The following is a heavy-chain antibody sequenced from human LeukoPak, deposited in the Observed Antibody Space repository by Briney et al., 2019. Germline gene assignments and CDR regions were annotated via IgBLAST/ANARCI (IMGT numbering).Heavy chain of an antibody. V-gene: IGHV3-23*01. CDR3: ARPYCSSTSCYSNYYGMDV. Sequence: PGGSLRLSCAASGFTFSSYAMSWVRQAPGKGLEWVSAISGSGGSTYYADSVKGRFTISRDNSKNTLYLQINSLRAEDTAVYYCARPYCSSTSCYSNYYGMDVWGQGTTVTVSS. D-gene: IGHD2-2*01. CDR2: ISGSGGST. CDR1: GFTFSSYA. J-gene: IGHJ6*02.